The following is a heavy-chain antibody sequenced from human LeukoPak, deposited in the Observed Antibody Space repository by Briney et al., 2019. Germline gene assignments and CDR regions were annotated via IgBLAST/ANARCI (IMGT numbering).Heavy chain of an antibody. J-gene: IGHJ4*02. D-gene: IGHD3-22*01. Sequence: ASVKVSCKASGYTFTSYGTSWVRQAPGQGLEWMGWISAYNGNTNYAQKLQGRVTMTTDTSTSTAYMELRSLRADDTAVYYCARKTDSSGSGDYWGQGTLVTVSS. CDR3: ARKTDSSGSGDY. CDR1: GYTFTSYG. CDR2: ISAYNGNT. V-gene: IGHV1-18*01.